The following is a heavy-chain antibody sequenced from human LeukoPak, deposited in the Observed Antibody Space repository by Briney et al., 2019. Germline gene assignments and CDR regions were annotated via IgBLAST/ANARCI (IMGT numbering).Heavy chain of an antibody. V-gene: IGHV4-30-4*07. J-gene: IGHJ5*02. CDR2: IYYTGST. CDR1: GGSLSRSGYS. CDR3: ARGGDSSGYEGRFDP. D-gene: IGHD3-22*01. Sequence: SETLSLTCAVSGGSLSRSGYSWSWLRQPPGKGLDWITYIYYTGSTYYNPSLKSRVIISLDTSKNQFSLKLTSVTAADTAVYYCARGGDSSGYEGRFDPWGQGTLVTVSS.